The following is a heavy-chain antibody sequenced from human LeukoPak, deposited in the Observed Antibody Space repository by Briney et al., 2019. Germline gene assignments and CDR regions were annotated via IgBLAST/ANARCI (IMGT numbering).Heavy chain of an antibody. D-gene: IGHD1-26*01. V-gene: IGHV1-18*01. CDR3: SRAGGSYRPGDY. CDR1: GYTFTSYG. Sequence: ASVKLSCTSSGYTFTSYGISWVRHAPGQGHELMGWISAYNGEGNYAQNLQGRVTMTTDTSTSTAYMELMSLGSDDAPVYYCSRAGGSYRPGDYWGKGTLVTVSS. CDR2: ISAYNGEG. J-gene: IGHJ4*02.